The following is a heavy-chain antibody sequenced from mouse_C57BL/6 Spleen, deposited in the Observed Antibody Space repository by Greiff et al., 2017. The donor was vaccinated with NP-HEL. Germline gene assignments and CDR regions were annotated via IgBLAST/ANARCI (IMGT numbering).Heavy chain of an antibody. J-gene: IGHJ3*01. CDR1: GFTFSSYG. V-gene: IGHV5-6*01. Sequence: EVNLVESGGDLVKPGGSLKLSCAASGFTFSSYGMSWVRQTPDKRLEWVATISSGGSYTYYPDSVKGRFTISRDNAKNTLYLQMSSLKSEDTAMYYCARQDLDEGAWFAYWGQGTLVTVSA. CDR3: ARQDLDEGAWFAY. CDR2: ISSGGSYT.